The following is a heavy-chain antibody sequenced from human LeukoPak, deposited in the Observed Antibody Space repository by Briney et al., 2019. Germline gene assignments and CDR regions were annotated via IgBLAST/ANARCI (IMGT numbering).Heavy chain of an antibody. J-gene: IGHJ4*02. CDR3: ARWDSSGFWRGYTYYFDY. CDR2: IRSKTYGEGP. CDR1: GFTFADSG. Sequence: HPGRSLRLSCTGSGFTFADSGINWVRQAPGKGLEWVGFIRSKTYGEGPQYAASVKGRFTISRDDSRSIAYLQMNSLRAEDTAMYYCARWDSSGFWRGYTYYFDYWGQGTLVTVSS. D-gene: IGHD3-3*01. V-gene: IGHV3-49*04.